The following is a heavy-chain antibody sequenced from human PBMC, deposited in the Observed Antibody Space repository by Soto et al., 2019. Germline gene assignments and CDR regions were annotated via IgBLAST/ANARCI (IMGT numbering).Heavy chain of an antibody. CDR2: ISAYNGNT. Sequence: QVQLVQSGAEVKKPGASVKVSCKASGYTFTSYGISWVRQAPGQGLEWMGWISAYNGNTNYAQKLQGRVTMTTDTSTSTAYRELRSLRSDDTAVYYCARRGGTNDYGDYYYYYMDVWGKGTTVTVSS. CDR1: GYTFTSYG. J-gene: IGHJ6*03. D-gene: IGHD4-17*01. CDR3: ARRGGTNDYGDYYYYYMDV. V-gene: IGHV1-18*01.